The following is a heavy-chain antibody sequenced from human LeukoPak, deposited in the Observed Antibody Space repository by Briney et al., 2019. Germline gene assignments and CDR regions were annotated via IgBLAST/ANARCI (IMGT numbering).Heavy chain of an antibody. CDR2: IYPNSGGT. V-gene: IGHV1-2*02. J-gene: IGHJ5*02. CDR3: ARNLYSSRSNWFDP. CDR1: GYTFTGYY. D-gene: IGHD6-13*01. Sequence: ASVKVSCKASGYTFTGYYMHWVRQAPGQGLGWMGWIYPNSGGTNYAQKFQGRVTMTSDTTISTAYMELSSLRSDDTAVYYCARNLYSSRSNWFDPWGQGTLVTVSS.